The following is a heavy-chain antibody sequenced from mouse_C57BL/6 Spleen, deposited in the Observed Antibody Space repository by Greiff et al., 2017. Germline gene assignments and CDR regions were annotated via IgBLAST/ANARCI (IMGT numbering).Heavy chain of an antibody. CDR1: GYTFTSYW. V-gene: IGHV1-59*01. CDR2: IDPSDSYT. D-gene: IGHD2-4*01. J-gene: IGHJ3*01. CDR3: ARSDDYDGGGFAY. Sequence: QVQLQQSGAELVRPGTSVKLSCKASGYTFTSYWMHWVKQRPGQGLEWIGVIDPSDSYTNYNQKFKGKATLTVDTSSSTAYMQLSSLTSEDSAVYYCARSDDYDGGGFAYWGQGTLVTVSA.